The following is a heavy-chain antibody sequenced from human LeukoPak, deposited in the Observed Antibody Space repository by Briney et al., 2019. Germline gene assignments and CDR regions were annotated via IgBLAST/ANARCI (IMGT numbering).Heavy chain of an antibody. Sequence: ASVKVSCKASGGTFSSYAISWVRQAPGQGLEWMGGIIPIFGTANYAQKFQGRVTITADKSTSTAYMELSSLRSEDTAVYYCARARALGFRGWHAFDYWGQGTLVTVSS. CDR1: GGTFSSYA. V-gene: IGHV1-69*06. CDR3: ARARALGFRGWHAFDY. J-gene: IGHJ4*02. D-gene: IGHD6-19*01. CDR2: IIPIFGTA.